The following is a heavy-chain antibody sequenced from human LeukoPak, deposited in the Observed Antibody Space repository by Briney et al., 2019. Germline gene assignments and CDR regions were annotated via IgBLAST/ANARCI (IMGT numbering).Heavy chain of an antibody. V-gene: IGHV3-74*01. CDR3: ARAPSEIGGYYPEYFRH. CDR2: IKSDGST. J-gene: IGHJ1*01. D-gene: IGHD3-22*01. CDR1: GFTFSTYW. Sequence: LSGGSLRLSCAASGFTFSTYWMHWVRQAPGKGLVWVSRIKSDGSTNYADSVKGRFTISRDNAKNTVSLQMNSLRPKDTGVYYCARAPSEIGGYYPEYFRHWGQGTLVTVSS.